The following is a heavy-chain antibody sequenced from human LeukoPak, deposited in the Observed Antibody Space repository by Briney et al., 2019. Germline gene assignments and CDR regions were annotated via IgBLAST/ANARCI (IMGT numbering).Heavy chain of an antibody. Sequence: SETLSLTCTVSGGSISSYYWSWIRQPPGKGLEWIGYIYYSGSTNYNPSLKSRVTISVDTSKHPFSLKLSSVTAADTAVYYCARVLSSAGNAFDYWGQGTLVTVSS. V-gene: IGHV4-59*01. CDR1: GGSISSYY. CDR2: IYYSGST. D-gene: IGHD6-13*01. J-gene: IGHJ4*02. CDR3: ARVLSSAGNAFDY.